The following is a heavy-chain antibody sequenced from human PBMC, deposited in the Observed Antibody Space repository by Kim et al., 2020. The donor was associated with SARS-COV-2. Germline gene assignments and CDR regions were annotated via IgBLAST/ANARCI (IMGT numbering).Heavy chain of an antibody. CDR3: ARDLGYSNYYYGMDV. V-gene: IGHV3-66*01. Sequence: GGSLRLSCAASGFTVSSNYMSWVRQAPGKGLEWVSVIYSGGSTYYADSVKGRFTISRDNSKNTLYLQMNSLRAEDTAVYYCARDLGYSNYYYGMDVWGQGTTVTVSS. J-gene: IGHJ6*02. CDR1: GFTVSSNY. D-gene: IGHD4-4*01. CDR2: IYSGGST.